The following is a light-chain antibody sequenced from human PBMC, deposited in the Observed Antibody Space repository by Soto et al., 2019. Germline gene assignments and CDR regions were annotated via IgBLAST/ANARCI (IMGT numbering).Light chain of an antibody. J-gene: IGKJ1*01. CDR2: WAS. Sequence: DIVMTQSQESLAVSLGERATINCKSSQSVLYSSNNKNYLAWYQQKPGQPPKLLIYWASTRESGVPDRFSGSGSGTDFTLTISCLQPEDVAVYYCQQYYATPTWAFGQGTKVDI. V-gene: IGKV4-1*01. CDR1: QSVLYSSNNKNY. CDR3: QQYYATPTWA.